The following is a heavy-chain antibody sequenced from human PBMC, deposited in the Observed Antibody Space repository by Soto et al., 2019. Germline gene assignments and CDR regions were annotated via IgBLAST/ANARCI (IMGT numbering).Heavy chain of an antibody. V-gene: IGHV4-4*07. CDR3: ARTHWVSGTEY. J-gene: IGHJ4*02. D-gene: IGHD6-19*01. CDR1: GGSMTGYF. Sequence: QVQLQESGPGLVKPSETRSLTCTVSGGSMTGYFWSWIRQPAGKALEWIGHVYNSGNTDYNPSLASRITMAVDTSKRQFSLKVKSVTAAVTAVYYCARTHWVSGTEYWGQGILVTVSS. CDR2: VYNSGNT.